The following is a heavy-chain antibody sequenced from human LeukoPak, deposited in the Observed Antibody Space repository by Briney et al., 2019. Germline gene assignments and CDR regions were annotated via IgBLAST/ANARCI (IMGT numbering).Heavy chain of an antibody. CDR3: AKGIRSVAGTDY. CDR1: GFTFTSYG. Sequence: GGSLRLSCSASGFTFTSYGMSWVRQAPGKGLEWVSAITSSGVSTYYADSVKGRFTISRDNSKNTLYLQMNSLRAEDTAVYYCAKGIRSVAGTDYWGQGTLVTVSS. D-gene: IGHD6-19*01. CDR2: ITSSGVST. J-gene: IGHJ4*02. V-gene: IGHV3-23*01.